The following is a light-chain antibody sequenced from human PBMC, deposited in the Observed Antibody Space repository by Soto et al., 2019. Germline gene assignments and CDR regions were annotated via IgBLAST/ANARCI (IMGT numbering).Light chain of an antibody. Sequence: QSVLPQPPSVSAAPGQKVTISCSGSSSNIGNNYVSWYQQLPGTAPKLLIYDNNKRPSGIPDRFSGSKSGTSATLGITGLQTGDEADYYCSSYTTSNTRQIVFGTGTKVTVL. V-gene: IGLV1-51*01. CDR1: SSNIGNNY. CDR3: SSYTTSNTRQIV. CDR2: DNN. J-gene: IGLJ1*01.